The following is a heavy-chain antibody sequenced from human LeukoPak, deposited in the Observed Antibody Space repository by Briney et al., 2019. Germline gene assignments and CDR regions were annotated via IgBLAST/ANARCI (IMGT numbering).Heavy chain of an antibody. J-gene: IGHJ4*02. D-gene: IGHD6-13*01. Sequence: AASVKVSCKASGYTFTGYYMHWVRQAPGQGLEWMGWINPNSGGTNYAQKFQGRVTMTRDTSISTAYMELSRLRSDDTAVYYCARWPSSSWYRYYFDYWGQGTPVTVSS. CDR3: ARWPSSSWYRYYFDY. CDR2: INPNSGGT. V-gene: IGHV1-2*02. CDR1: GYTFTGYY.